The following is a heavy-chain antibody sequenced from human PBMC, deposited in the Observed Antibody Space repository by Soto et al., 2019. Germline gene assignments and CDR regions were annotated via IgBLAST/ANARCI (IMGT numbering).Heavy chain of an antibody. D-gene: IGHD3-10*02. J-gene: IGHJ4*02. CDR3: ARGKEYVRYFDY. Sequence: TSETLSLTFTVSGGSLSSGSYYWSWIRQPPGKGLEWIGYIYYSGSTNYNPSLKSRVTISVDTSKNQFSLKLSSVTAADTAVYYCARGKEYVRYFDYWGQGTLVTVSS. CDR2: IYYSGST. V-gene: IGHV4-61*01. CDR1: GGSLSSGSYY.